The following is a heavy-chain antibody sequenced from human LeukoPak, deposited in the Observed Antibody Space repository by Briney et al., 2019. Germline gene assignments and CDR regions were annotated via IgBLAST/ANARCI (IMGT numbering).Heavy chain of an antibody. D-gene: IGHD6-13*01. CDR2: IYYSGST. V-gene: IGHV4-59*01. CDR3: ARDHGYIAAADNNWFDP. Sequence: SETLSLTCTVSGGSISSYYWSWIRQPPGQGLEWIGYIYYSGSTNYNPSLKIRVTISVDTSKNQFSLKLSSVTAADTAVYYCARDHGYIAAADNNWFDPWGQGTLVTVSS. J-gene: IGHJ5*02. CDR1: GGSISSYY.